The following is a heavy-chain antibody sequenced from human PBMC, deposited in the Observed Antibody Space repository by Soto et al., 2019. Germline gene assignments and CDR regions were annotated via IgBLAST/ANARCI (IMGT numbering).Heavy chain of an antibody. CDR2: IYHSGST. CDR3: ARSTLRTHYYYYYYMDV. V-gene: IGHV4-4*02. J-gene: IGHJ6*03. CDR1: SGSISSSNW. Sequence: QVQLQESGPGLVKPSGTLSLTCAVSSGSISSSNWWSWVRQPPGKGLEWIGEIYHSGSTNYNPSLKSRVTISVDKSKNQFSLKLSSVTAADTAVYYCARSTLRTHYYYYYYMDVWGKGTTVTVSS.